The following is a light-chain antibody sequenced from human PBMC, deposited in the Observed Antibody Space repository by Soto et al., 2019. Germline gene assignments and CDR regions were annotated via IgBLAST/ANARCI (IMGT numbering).Light chain of an antibody. CDR2: DAS. Sequence: EYVLTQSPATLSLSPGERATLSCRASQSVSNYLAWYQQRPGQAPRLLIYDASNRATGIPARFRASGSGTDFTLTISSLEPEDFAVYYCQQRRVWPLTFGGGTKVEIK. V-gene: IGKV3-11*01. CDR3: QQRRVWPLT. J-gene: IGKJ4*01. CDR1: QSVSNY.